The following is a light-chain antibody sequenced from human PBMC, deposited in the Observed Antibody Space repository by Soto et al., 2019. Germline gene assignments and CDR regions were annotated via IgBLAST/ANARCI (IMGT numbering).Light chain of an antibody. Sequence: QSALTQPASVSGSPGQSITISCTGTSRDVGGYNYVSWYQQYPGKTPKLMIFEVSNRPSGVSNRFSGSKSGNTASLTISGLQDEDEADYYCSSYASTSTVLFGGGTKLTVL. CDR2: EVS. V-gene: IGLV2-14*01. J-gene: IGLJ2*01. CDR3: SSYASTSTVL. CDR1: SRDVGGYNY.